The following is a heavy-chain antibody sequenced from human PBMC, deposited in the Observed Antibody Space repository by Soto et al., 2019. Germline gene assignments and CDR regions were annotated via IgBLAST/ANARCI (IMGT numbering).Heavy chain of an antibody. CDR3: AMAVAVPADFDY. V-gene: IGHV1-3*05. D-gene: IGHD6-19*01. J-gene: IGHJ4*02. CDR1: GYTFTGYA. CDR2: INAGNGNT. Sequence: QVQLVQSGAEEKKPGASVKVSCKASGYTFTGYAMHWVRQAPGQRLEWMGWINAGNGNTKYSQKFQGRVTITSDTAASAAYMELSSLSSEDTAVYYCAMAVAVPADFDYWGQGTLVTVSS.